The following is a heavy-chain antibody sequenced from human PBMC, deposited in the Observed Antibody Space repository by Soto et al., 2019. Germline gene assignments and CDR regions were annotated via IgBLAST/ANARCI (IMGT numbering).Heavy chain of an antibody. V-gene: IGHV3-7*03. Sequence: GGSLRLSCTASGFTFSNYWMSWVRQAPGKGLEWVANIRQDGSEEYYVDSVKGRFTISRDNAKNSLYLQMDSLRAEDTAVYYCARKVYCYDISPMGWFDPWGQGTLVTV. J-gene: IGHJ5*02. CDR3: ARKVYCYDISPMGWFDP. CDR1: GFTFSNYW. D-gene: IGHD3-22*01. CDR2: IRQDGSEE.